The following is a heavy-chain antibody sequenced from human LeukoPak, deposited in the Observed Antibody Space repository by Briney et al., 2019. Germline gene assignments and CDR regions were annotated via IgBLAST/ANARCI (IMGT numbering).Heavy chain of an antibody. V-gene: IGHV1-2*02. Sequence: GASVKVSCKASGYTFTSYYMHWVRQAPGQGLEWMGWINPNSGGTNYAQKFQGRVTMTRDTSISTAYMELSRLRSDDTAVYYCARDPLPPIVVVPAAIGIPFDYWGQGTLVTVSS. CDR3: ARDPLPPIVVVPAAIGIPFDY. CDR1: GYTFTSYY. D-gene: IGHD2-2*02. CDR2: INPNSGGT. J-gene: IGHJ4*02.